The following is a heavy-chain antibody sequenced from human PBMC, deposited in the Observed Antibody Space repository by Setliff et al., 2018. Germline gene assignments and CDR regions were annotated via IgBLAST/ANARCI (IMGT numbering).Heavy chain of an antibody. D-gene: IGHD3-16*01. CDR1: GGSFSDYY. J-gene: IGHJ4*02. V-gene: IGHV4-34*10. Sequence: SETLSLTCTVYGGSFSDYYWGWIRQSPGKRPEWIAEINQSGNTNYNPSLNSRVSVSVDTPTNQFSLKVFSVTAADTALYSCARDPGFRSGTWALDNWGQGTLVTVSS. CDR2: INQSGNT. CDR3: ARDPGFRSGTWALDN.